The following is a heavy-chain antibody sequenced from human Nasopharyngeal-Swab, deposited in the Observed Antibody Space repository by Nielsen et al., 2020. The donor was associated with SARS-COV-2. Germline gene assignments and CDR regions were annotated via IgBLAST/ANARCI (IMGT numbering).Heavy chain of an antibody. Sequence: GGSLRLSCAASGFTFDDYAMHWVRQAPGKDLEWVSGISWNSGSIGYADSVKGRFTISRDNAKNSLYLQMNSLRAEDTALYYCAPLAPMDVWGKGTTVTVSS. CDR3: APLAPMDV. CDR1: GFTFDDYA. CDR2: ISWNSGSI. V-gene: IGHV3-9*01. J-gene: IGHJ6*03.